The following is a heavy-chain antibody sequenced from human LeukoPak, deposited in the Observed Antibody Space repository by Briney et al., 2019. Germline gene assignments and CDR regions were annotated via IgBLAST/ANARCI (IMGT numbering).Heavy chain of an antibody. D-gene: IGHD2-15*01. Sequence: RPGGSLRLSCAGSGFTFRSYWKSWVRQAPGKGLEWVANIKQDGSEKYYVDSVKGRFTISRDNAKNSLYLQMNSLRAEDTAVYYCVREARESGGFDYWGQGTLVTVSS. V-gene: IGHV3-7*01. J-gene: IGHJ4*02. CDR3: VREARESGGFDY. CDR2: IKQDGSEK. CDR1: GFTFRSYW.